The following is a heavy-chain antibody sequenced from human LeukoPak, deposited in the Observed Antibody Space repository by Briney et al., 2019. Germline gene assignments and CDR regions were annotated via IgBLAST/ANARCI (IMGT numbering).Heavy chain of an antibody. V-gene: IGHV1-69*01. J-gene: IGHJ6*02. CDR2: IIPIFGTA. CDR1: GXTFXSYA. Sequence: VXVSXXXXGXTFXSYAISWVRQAPXQXLEWMGGIIPIFGTANYAQKFQGRVTITADESTSTAYMELSSLRSEDTAVYYCARPRYYYYGMDVWGQGTTVTVSS. CDR3: ARPRYYYYGMDV.